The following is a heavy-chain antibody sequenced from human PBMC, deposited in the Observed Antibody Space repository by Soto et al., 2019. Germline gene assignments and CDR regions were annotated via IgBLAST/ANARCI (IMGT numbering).Heavy chain of an antibody. J-gene: IGHJ5*02. CDR2: ISATGGST. V-gene: IGHV3-23*01. CDR3: AKGFIRDCGGDCTVDT. Sequence: GGSLRLSCAASGFTFSSYTMSWVRQAPGKGLEWVSGISATGGSTYYADSVKGRFTFSRDNSKNTLYLQMNSLRAEDTAVYYCAKGFIRDCGGDCTVDTWGQGTLVTVSS. CDR1: GFTFSSYT. D-gene: IGHD2-21*02.